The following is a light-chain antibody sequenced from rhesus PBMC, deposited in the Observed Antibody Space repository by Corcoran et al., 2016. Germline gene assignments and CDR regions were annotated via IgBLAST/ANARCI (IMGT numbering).Light chain of an antibody. V-gene: IGKV1-22*01. CDR2: KAS. CDR1: QSISNW. J-gene: IGKJ1*01. Sequence: DIQMTQSPSSLSASVGDTVTITCRASQSISNWLAWYQQKPGKAPNLLIYKASTLQSGGPSRFSGIGSGTYFPLTISSLQSEDFATYYCQQYNLSPRTFGQGTKVEIK. CDR3: QQYNLSPRT.